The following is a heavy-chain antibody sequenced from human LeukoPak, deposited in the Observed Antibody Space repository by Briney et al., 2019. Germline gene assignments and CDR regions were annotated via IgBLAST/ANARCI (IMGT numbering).Heavy chain of an antibody. CDR2: ISSSSGST. Sequence: PGGSLRLSCAASGFTFSSYAMSWVRQAPGKGLEWVSAISSSSGSTYYADSVKGRFAVSRDNSKNTLYLQMNSLRAEDTAVYYCAKDLIAVAGKPNDYWGQGTLATVSS. D-gene: IGHD6-19*01. J-gene: IGHJ4*02. V-gene: IGHV3-23*01. CDR1: GFTFSSYA. CDR3: AKDLIAVAGKPNDY.